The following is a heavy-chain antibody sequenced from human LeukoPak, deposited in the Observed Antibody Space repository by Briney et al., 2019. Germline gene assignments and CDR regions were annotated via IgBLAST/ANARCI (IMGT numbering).Heavy chain of an antibody. V-gene: IGHV1-69*13. D-gene: IGHD6-19*01. CDR1: GGTFSSYA. J-gene: IGHJ4*02. CDR3: ARDPASISSGDHD. CDR2: IIPIFGTA. Sequence: SVNVSCKASGGTFSSYAISWVRQAPGQGLEWMGGIIPIFGTANYAQKFQGRVTITADESTSTAYMELSSLRSEDTAVYYCARDPASISSGDHDWGQGTLVTVSS.